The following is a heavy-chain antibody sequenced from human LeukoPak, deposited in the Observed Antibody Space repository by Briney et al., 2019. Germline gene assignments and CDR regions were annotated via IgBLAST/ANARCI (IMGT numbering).Heavy chain of an antibody. CDR2: IFYSGST. V-gene: IGHV4-30-4*01. CDR1: GGSISSGDHF. CDR3: ARRVRDSSGYNAFDI. J-gene: IGHJ3*02. Sequence: SQTLSLTCTVSGGSISSGDHFWSWIRQHPGKGLEWIGYIFYSGSTYYNPSLKSRVTISVDTSKNQFSLKLSSVTAADTAVYYCARRVRDSSGYNAFDIWGQGTMVTVSS. D-gene: IGHD3-22*01.